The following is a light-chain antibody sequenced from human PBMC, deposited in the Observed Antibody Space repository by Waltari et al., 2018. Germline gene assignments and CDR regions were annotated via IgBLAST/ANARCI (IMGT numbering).Light chain of an antibody. J-gene: IGLJ3*02. Sequence: QSALTQPPSVSGSPGQSVTISCTGTSSDLGNYNHVSWYQPSPGTAPKLLIYEVTNRPSGGPDRCAGSKSGNTASLTISVLQAEDESDYSCSSSTSSITWVFGGGTKLTVL. CDR3: SSSTSSITWV. CDR2: EVT. V-gene: IGLV2-18*02. CDR1: SSDLGNYNH.